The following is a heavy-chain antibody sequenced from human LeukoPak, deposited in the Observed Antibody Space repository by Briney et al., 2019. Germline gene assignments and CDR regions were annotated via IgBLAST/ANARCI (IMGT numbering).Heavy chain of an antibody. CDR1: GGSISSGSYY. V-gene: IGHV4-61*02. CDR2: IYTSGST. J-gene: IGHJ4*02. D-gene: IGHD2-15*01. Sequence: SQTLSLTCTVSGGSISSGSYYWSWIRQPAGKGLEWIGRIYTSGSTNYNPSLKSRVTISVDKSKNQLSLKLSAVTAADTAVYYCARRCSGGSCCDYWGQGTLVTVSS. CDR3: ARRCSGGSCCDY.